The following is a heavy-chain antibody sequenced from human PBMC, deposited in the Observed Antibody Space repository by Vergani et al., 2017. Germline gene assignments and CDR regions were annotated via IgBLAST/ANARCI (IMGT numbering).Heavy chain of an antibody. D-gene: IGHD6-13*01. J-gene: IGHJ6*03. V-gene: IGHV1-8*01. CDR3: ARGSGSSWSLPFGYYYYYMDV. Sequence: QVQMVQSGAEVKKTGASVKVSCKASGYTFTSYDINWVRQATGQGLEWMGWMNPNSGNTGYAQKFQGRVTMTRNTSISTAYMELSSLRSEDTAVYYCARGSGSSWSLPFGYYYYYMDVWGKGTTVTVSS. CDR2: MNPNSGNT. CDR1: GYTFTSYD.